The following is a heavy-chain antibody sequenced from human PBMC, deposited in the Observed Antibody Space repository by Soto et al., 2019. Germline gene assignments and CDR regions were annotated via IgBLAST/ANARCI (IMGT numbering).Heavy chain of an antibody. V-gene: IGHV1-18*01. Sequence: APVKVSCKASGYTFTSYGISWVRQAPGQGLEWMGWISAYNGNTNYAQKLQGRVTMTTDTSTSTVYMELSSLRSEGTAVYYCARRRSRSSGMAVWGKGTTVTVS. J-gene: IGHJ6*04. CDR2: ISAYNGNT. CDR3: ARRRSRSSGMAV. CDR1: GYTFTSYG. D-gene: IGHD2-2*01.